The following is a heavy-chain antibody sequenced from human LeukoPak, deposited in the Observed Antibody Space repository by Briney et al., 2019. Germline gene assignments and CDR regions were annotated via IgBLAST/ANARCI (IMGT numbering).Heavy chain of an antibody. CDR2: IYPRDSDV. CDR1: GYRFTSYW. D-gene: IGHD3-3*01. CDR3: ARPPYYDFWNGYYPDY. Sequence: GESLKISCKASGYRFTSYWIGWVRQLPGKGLECMGIIYPRDSDVRYSPSFEGQVTISADTSISTAYLQWSSLKASDTAMYFCARPPYYDFWNGYYPDYWGQGTLVTVSS. V-gene: IGHV5-51*01. J-gene: IGHJ4*02.